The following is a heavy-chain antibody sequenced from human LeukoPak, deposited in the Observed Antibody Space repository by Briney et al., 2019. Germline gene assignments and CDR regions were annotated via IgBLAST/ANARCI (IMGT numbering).Heavy chain of an antibody. D-gene: IGHD3-10*01. CDR1: GYTLTELS. V-gene: IGHV1-24*01. CDR3: ATRGITMVRGVIIGWFDP. Sequence: ASVKVSCKVSGYTLTELSMHWVRQAPGKGLEWMGGFDPEDGETTYAQKFQGRVTMTEDTSTDTAYMELSSLRSEDTAVYYCATRGITMVRGVIIGWFDPWGQGTLVTVSS. CDR2: FDPEDGET. J-gene: IGHJ5*02.